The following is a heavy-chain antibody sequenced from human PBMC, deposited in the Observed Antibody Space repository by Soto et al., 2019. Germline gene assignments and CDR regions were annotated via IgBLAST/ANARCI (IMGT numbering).Heavy chain of an antibody. V-gene: IGHV5-51*01. Sequence: PGESLKISCKGSGYSFTSYWIGWVRQMPGKGLEWMGIIYPGDSDTRYSPSFQGQVTISADKSISTAYLQWSSLKASDTAMYYWARHLFLSGYEPHLFDYWGQGTLVTVSS. CDR1: GYSFTSYW. CDR2: IYPGDSDT. J-gene: IGHJ4*02. D-gene: IGHD5-12*01. CDR3: ARHLFLSGYEPHLFDY.